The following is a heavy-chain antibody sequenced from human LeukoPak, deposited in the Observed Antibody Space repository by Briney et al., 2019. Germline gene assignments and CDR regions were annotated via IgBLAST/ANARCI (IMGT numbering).Heavy chain of an antibody. V-gene: IGHV4-61*01. J-gene: IGHJ4*02. CDR1: GGSVSSGSYY. CDR3: ARAITYYYDSSGYPSGHYFDY. CDR2: IYYSGST. D-gene: IGHD3-22*01. Sequence: SETLSLTCTVSGGSVSSGSYYWSWVRQPPGKGLEWIGYIYYSGSTNYNPSLKSRVTISVDTSKNQFSLRLSSVTAADTAVYYCARAITYYYDSSGYPSGHYFDYWGQGTLVTVSS.